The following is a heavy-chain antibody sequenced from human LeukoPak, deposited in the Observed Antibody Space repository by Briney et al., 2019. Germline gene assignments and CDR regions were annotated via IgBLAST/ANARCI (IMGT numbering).Heavy chain of an antibody. D-gene: IGHD5-24*01. V-gene: IGHV4-38-2*02. J-gene: IGHJ4*02. CDR2: LSGSGTN. CDR1: DYSISSGYY. Sequence: SETLPLTCTVSDYSISSGYYWGWIRQSPGKGLEWIGSLSGSGTNYYIPDLKSRVTISVDTSKNEFSLKLSPVTAADTAVYYCARDGYTQGDFDYWGQGTLVTVSS. CDR3: ARDGYTQGDFDY.